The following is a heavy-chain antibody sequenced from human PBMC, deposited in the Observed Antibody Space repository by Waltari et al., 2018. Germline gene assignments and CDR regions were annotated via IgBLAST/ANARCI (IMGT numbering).Heavy chain of an antibody. CDR1: GGSFSGYY. V-gene: IGHV4-34*01. CDR3: ARFGSGWYYFDH. D-gene: IGHD6-19*01. J-gene: IGHJ4*02. CDR2: INHSGST. Sequence: QVQLQQWAAGLLKPSETLSLTCAVYGGSFSGYYWHWIRQPPGKGREWSGEINHSGSTNHNPALKSRVTISVDTSKNQFSLKRSSVTAADTAVYYCARFGSGWYYFDHWGQGTLVTVSS.